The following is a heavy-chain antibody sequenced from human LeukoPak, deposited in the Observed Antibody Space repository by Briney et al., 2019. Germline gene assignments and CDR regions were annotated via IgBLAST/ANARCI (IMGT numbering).Heavy chain of an antibody. CDR3: ARLQGSSTAVFDI. V-gene: IGHV4-59*01. J-gene: IGHJ4*02. CDR2: IHYTGST. Sequence: SETLSLTCTVSGGSISSYYWSWIRQPPGKGLDWVGYIHYTGSTNYNPSLKSRVTMSVDTSKNHFSLRLSSVTAADTAVYYCARLQGSSTAVFDIWGQGTLVTVSS. D-gene: IGHD2-2*01. CDR1: GGSISSYY.